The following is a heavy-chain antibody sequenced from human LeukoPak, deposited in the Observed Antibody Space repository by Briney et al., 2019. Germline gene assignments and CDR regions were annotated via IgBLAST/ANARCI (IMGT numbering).Heavy chain of an antibody. D-gene: IGHD3-9*01. CDR1: GFTFSSYG. J-gene: IGHJ4*02. CDR2: IRYDGSNK. CDR3: AKGSHYYDILTGPFDY. V-gene: IGHV3-30*02. Sequence: GGSLRLSCAASGFTFSSYGMHWVRQAPGKGLAGVAFIRYDGSNKYCADSVKGRFTISRDNSKNTLYLQMNSLRAEDTAVYYCAKGSHYYDILTGPFDYWGQGTLVTVSS.